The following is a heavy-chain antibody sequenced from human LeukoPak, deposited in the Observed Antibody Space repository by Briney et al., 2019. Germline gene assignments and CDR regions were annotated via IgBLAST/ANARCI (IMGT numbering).Heavy chain of an antibody. CDR1: GFSVSSNY. Sequence: PGGSLRPSCAASGFSVSSNYMSWVRQAPGKGLEWVSAISGSGGSTYYADSVKGRFTISRDNSKNTLYLQMNSLRAEDTAVYYCAKSSQDYGDYVFWGQGTLCTVSS. D-gene: IGHD4-17*01. J-gene: IGHJ4*02. V-gene: IGHV3-23*01. CDR3: AKSSQDYGDYVF. CDR2: ISGSGGST.